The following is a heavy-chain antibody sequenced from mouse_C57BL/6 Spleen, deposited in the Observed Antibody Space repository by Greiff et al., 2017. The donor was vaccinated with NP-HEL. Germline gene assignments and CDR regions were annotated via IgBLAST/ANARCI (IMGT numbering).Heavy chain of an antibody. CDR1: GFTFSDYG. Sequence: EVKLMESGGGLVKPGGSLKLSCAASGFTFSDYGMHWVRQAPEKGLEWVAYISSGSSTIYYADTVKGRFTISRDNARNTLFLQMTSLRSEDTAMYYCARGYSNYRDYWGQGTTLTVSS. V-gene: IGHV5-17*01. D-gene: IGHD2-5*01. CDR3: ARGYSNYRDY. J-gene: IGHJ2*01. CDR2: ISSGSSTI.